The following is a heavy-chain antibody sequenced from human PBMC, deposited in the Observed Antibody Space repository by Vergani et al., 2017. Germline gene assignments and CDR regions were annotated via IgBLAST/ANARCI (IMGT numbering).Heavy chain of an antibody. J-gene: IGHJ5*02. CDR3: ARDPRDPRIAVAGTGWFDP. D-gene: IGHD6-19*01. Sequence: EVQLVESGGGVVRPGGSLRLSCAASGFTFDDYGMSWVRQAPGKGLEWVSGINWNGGSTGYADSVKGRFTISRDNAKNSLYLQMNSLRAEDTALYYCARDPRDPRIAVAGTGWFDPWGQGTLVTVSS. CDR1: GFTFDDYG. CDR2: INWNGGST. V-gene: IGHV3-20*04.